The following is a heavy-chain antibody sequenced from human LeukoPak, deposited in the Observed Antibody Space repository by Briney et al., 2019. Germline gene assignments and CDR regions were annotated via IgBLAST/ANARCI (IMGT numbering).Heavy chain of an antibody. Sequence: GGSLRLSCSASGFTFSNFAMSWVRQAPGKGLEWVSVIYSGGSTYYADSVKGRFTISRDNSKNTLYLQMNSLRAEDTAVYYCASSSVTQYDYWGQGTLVTVSS. CDR1: GFTFSNFA. V-gene: IGHV3-66*01. D-gene: IGHD4-17*01. CDR3: ASSSVTQYDY. J-gene: IGHJ4*02. CDR2: IYSGGST.